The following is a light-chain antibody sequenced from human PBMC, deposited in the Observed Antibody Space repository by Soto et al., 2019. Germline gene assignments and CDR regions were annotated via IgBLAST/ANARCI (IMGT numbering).Light chain of an antibody. CDR3: QQYNSWPLT. Sequence: EIVMTQSPATLSVSAGERATLSCRASQSVSSNLAWYQQKPGQAPRLLIYGTSTRATGVPTRISGSGSGTEFTLTISSLQSEDFAVYYCQQYNSWPLTFGGGTK. V-gene: IGKV3D-15*01. J-gene: IGKJ4*01. CDR2: GTS. CDR1: QSVSSN.